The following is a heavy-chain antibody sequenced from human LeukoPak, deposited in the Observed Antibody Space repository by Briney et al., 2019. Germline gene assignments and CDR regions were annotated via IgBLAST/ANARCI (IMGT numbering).Heavy chain of an antibody. CDR2: IRGDGRAT. CDR1: GFIFTDYW. Sequence: GGSMRLSCAASGFIFTDYWMHWVRQAPGKELVWVARIRGDGRATTYADSVKGRFTISRDNAMSTVFLQMKSLRAEDTGIYYCAKDSSLATFGGVTFDYWGQGTLVTVSS. D-gene: IGHD3-16*01. CDR3: AKDSSLATFGGVTFDY. V-gene: IGHV3-74*01. J-gene: IGHJ4*02.